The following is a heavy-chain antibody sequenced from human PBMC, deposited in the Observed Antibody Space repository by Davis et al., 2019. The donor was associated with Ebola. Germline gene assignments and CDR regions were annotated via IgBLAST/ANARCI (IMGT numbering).Heavy chain of an antibody. Sequence: HSQTLSLTCAISGDSVSSNSAAWNWIRQSPSRGLEWLGRTYYRSKWYNDYAVSVKSRITINPDTSKNQFSLQLNSVTPEDTAVYYCAREVVVVGHYYYYMDVWGKGTTVTVSS. CDR2: TYYRSKWYN. CDR1: GDSVSSNSAA. V-gene: IGHV6-1*01. CDR3: AREVVVVGHYYYYMDV. D-gene: IGHD2-15*01. J-gene: IGHJ6*03.